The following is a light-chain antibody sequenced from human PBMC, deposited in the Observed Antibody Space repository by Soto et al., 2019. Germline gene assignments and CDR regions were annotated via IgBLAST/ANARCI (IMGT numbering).Light chain of an antibody. V-gene: IGKV3D-15*01. CDR3: QQHNQWPIT. CDR2: YIS. J-gene: IGKJ5*01. Sequence: EIVMTQSPATLSVSPGETASFSCRASQSAGNFLAWYQQKPGQAPRLLIYYISTRATGIPARFSGSGSGTEFTLTINSLQSEDSAVYYCQQHNQWPITFYQGTRLEIK. CDR1: QSAGNF.